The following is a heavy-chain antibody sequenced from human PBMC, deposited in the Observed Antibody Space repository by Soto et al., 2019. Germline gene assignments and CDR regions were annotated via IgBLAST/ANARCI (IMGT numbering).Heavy chain of an antibody. Sequence: PATLSLTCSYCGNSISNYYLLLIRQPPGKGLEWIGYIYYSGSTNYNPSLKSRVTISVDTSKNQFSLYLQMNTLRAEDTAVYYCARWIGVVAPTDWSDPWGQGNRVTVS. V-gene: IGHV4-59*12. CDR2: IYYSGST. CDR1: GNSISNYY. CDR3: ARWIGVVAPTDWSDP. J-gene: IGHJ5*02. D-gene: IGHD2-15*01.